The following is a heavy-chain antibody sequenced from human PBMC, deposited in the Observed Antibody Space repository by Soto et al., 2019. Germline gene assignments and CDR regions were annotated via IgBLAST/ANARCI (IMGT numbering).Heavy chain of an antibody. D-gene: IGHD2-2*02. CDR1: CCSISGFY. V-gene: IGHV4-59*08. CDR2: IYSSGNT. CDR3: ARLACSTTRCFTYFDY. J-gene: IGHJ4*02. Sequence: ALGTLSLTCTVSCCSISGFYWTPIPPPPGKGLEWIGYIYSSGNTNYNPSLQSRVTISVDTSKNQFSLKLSSVTAADTAVYYCARLACSTTRCFTYFDYWGQGALVTVSS.